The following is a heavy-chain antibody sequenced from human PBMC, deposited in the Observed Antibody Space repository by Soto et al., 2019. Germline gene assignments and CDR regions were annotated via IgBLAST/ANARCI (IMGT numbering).Heavy chain of an antibody. Sequence: QVQLVQSGAEVKKPGASVKVSCKASGYTFTSYGISWVRQAPGQGLEWMGWISAYNGNTKYAQKLQGRVTMTTDTSTSTAXXXLRXXXSDDTAVYYCAREPNYFDYWGQGTLVTVSS. CDR1: GYTFTSYG. V-gene: IGHV1-18*01. J-gene: IGHJ4*02. CDR2: ISAYNGNT. CDR3: AREPNYFDY.